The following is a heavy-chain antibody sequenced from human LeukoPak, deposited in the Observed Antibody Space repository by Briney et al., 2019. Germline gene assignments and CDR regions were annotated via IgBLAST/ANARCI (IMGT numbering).Heavy chain of an antibody. D-gene: IGHD3-3*01. J-gene: IGHJ4*02. CDR3: ARGSRFLEWLRNIYFDY. CDR2: IYYSGST. Sequence: PSETLSLTCTVSGGSISSSSYYWGWIRQPPGKGLEWIGSIYYSGSTYYNPSLKSRVTISVDTSKNQFSLKLSSVTAADTAVYYCARGSRFLEWLRNIYFDYWGQGTLVTVSS. CDR1: GGSISSSSYY. V-gene: IGHV4-39*01.